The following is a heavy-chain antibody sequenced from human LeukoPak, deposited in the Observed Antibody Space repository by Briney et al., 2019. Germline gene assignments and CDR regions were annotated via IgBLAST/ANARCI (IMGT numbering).Heavy chain of an antibody. D-gene: IGHD2-15*01. V-gene: IGHV4-61*02. CDR3: ASDRIEVDAFDI. Sequence: SETLSLTCTVSGGSISSGSYYWSWIRQPAGKGLEWIVRIYTSGSTNYNPSLKSRVTISVDTSKNQFSLKLSSVTAADTAVYYCASDRIEVDAFDIWGQGTMVTVSS. CDR1: GGSISSGSYY. CDR2: IYTSGST. J-gene: IGHJ3*02.